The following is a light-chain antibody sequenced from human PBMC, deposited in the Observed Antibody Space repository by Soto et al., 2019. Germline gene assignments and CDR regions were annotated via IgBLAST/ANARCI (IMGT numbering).Light chain of an antibody. V-gene: IGKV3-20*01. CDR3: QQHGTSPIT. J-gene: IGKJ5*01. CDR1: RTVIRNN. Sequence: EILLTQSPDTLSLSQGYRDTLSCRSSRTVIRNNLAWHQQKPGQTPRLLVYGASNRATGIPDRFSGSGSGTDFTLTISRLEPDDFAVYYCQQHGTSPITFGQGTRLEIK. CDR2: GAS.